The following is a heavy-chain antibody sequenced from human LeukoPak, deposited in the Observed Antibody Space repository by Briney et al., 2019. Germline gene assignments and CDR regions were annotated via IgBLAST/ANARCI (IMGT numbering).Heavy chain of an antibody. CDR2: IYYSGNT. V-gene: IGHV4-39*01. CDR1: GGSISSVSSY. D-gene: IGHD1-26*01. CDR3: ARGSYYSGTYVYDN. J-gene: IGHJ4*02. Sequence: SETLSLTCSVSGGSISSVSSYWGWIRQPPGKGLEWIGSIYYSGNTYHNPSLKSRVTTSVDTSKNQFSLSLSSVTAADTAVYYCARGSYYSGTYVYDNWGQGTLVTVSS.